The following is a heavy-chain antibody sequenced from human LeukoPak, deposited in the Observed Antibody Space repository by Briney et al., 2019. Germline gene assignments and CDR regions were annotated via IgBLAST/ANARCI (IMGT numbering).Heavy chain of an antibody. CDR1: GFTFSNFA. V-gene: IGHV3-23*01. CDR3: AKGAWGFGYYGMDV. J-gene: IGHJ6*04. Sequence: GGSLRLSCAASGFTFSNFAMSWVRQAPGKGLEWVSAISGSGGSTYYADSAKGRFTISRDNSKNTLYLQMNSLRAEDTAVYYCAKGAWGFGYYGMDVWGKGTTVTVSS. CDR2: ISGSGGST. D-gene: IGHD3-10*01.